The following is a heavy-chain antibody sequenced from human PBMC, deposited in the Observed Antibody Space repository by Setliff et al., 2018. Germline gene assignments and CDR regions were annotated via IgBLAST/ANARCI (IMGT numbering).Heavy chain of an antibody. CDR1: GFTFTTYW. V-gene: IGHV3-7*03. D-gene: IGHD2-2*01. CDR3: ARDGSIEVGPGTNQELDV. J-gene: IGHJ6*04. CDR2: LKYDGSES. Sequence: PGGSLRLSCGASGFTFTTYWMSWVRQAPGKGLEWVANLKYDGSESFYVDSVKGRFTISRDNAKNSLYLQMNSLRAEDTAVYYCARDGSIEVGPGTNQELDVWGTGTTVTVSS.